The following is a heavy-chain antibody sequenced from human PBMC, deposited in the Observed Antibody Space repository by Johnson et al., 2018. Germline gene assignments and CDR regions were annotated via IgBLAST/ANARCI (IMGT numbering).Heavy chain of an antibody. D-gene: IGHD2-15*01. J-gene: IGHJ6*03. Sequence: QVQLVESGAEVRKPGASVKVSCKASGYTFTSYYMHWVRQAPGQGLEWMGGINPSGGSTSSAQKFQGRVTMNRDTSTGTVYMELSSLRSEDTAVDYCARDGLVVAATSGYYFYYMDVWGKGTMVTVSS. CDR1: GYTFTSYY. V-gene: IGHV1-46*01. CDR3: ARDGLVVAATSGYYFYYMDV. CDR2: INPSGGST.